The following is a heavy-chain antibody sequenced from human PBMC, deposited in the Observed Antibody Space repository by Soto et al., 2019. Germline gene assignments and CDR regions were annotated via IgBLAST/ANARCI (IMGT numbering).Heavy chain of an antibody. Sequence: QVQLQESGPGLVKPSEPLSLTCTVSGDSISNYWSWIRQSAGKGLEWIGRINSGGTTNYNPSFKSRVSMSVDKSKNQVSLKLNSVTAADTAVYYCAREGSGGSNWFDPWGQGTLVTVS. D-gene: IGHD1-26*01. CDR2: INSGGTT. V-gene: IGHV4-4*07. CDR3: AREGSGGSNWFDP. CDR1: GDSISNY. J-gene: IGHJ5*02.